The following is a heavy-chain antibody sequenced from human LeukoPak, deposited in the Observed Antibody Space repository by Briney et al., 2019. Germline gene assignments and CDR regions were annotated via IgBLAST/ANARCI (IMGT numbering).Heavy chain of an antibody. Sequence: GGSLRLSCAVSGFTFSTFWMSWVRQAPGKGLERVANIKEDGSVKYYLDSVKGRFTISRDNAKNSLYLQMNSLRAEDTAVYYCARDLYQLLYWGQGTLVTVSS. J-gene: IGHJ4*02. V-gene: IGHV3-7*01. CDR2: IKEDGSVK. CDR1: GFTFSTFW. D-gene: IGHD2-2*01. CDR3: ARDLYQLLY.